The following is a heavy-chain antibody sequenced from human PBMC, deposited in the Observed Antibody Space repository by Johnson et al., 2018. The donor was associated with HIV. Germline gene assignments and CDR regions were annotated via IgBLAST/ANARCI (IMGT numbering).Heavy chain of an antibody. CDR1: GFTFSSYA. D-gene: IGHD2-15*01. CDR2: ISYDGSNK. J-gene: IGHJ3*02. Sequence: QMLLVESGGGVVQPGRSLRLSCAASGFTFSSYAMHWVRQAPGKGLEWVAVISYDGSNKYYADSVKGRFTISRDNAKNSLYLQMNSLRAEDTALYYCARAPLYCSGGSCCSGVMFVGSFDIWGQGTMVTVSS. CDR3: ARAPLYCSGGSCCSGVMFVGSFDI. V-gene: IGHV3-30-3*01.